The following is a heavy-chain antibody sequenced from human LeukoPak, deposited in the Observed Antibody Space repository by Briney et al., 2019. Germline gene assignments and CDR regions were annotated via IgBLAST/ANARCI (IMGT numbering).Heavy chain of an antibody. D-gene: IGHD4-23*01. V-gene: IGHV3-21*01. CDR1: GFTFSSYS. J-gene: IGHJ4*02. Sequence: GGSLRLSCAASGFTFSSYSMHWVRQAPGRGLEWVSAISSSSSFIYYADSMKGRFTISRDNAKNSLYLQMNSLRAEDTAVYYCASDPVGSVDYWGQGTLVTVSS. CDR3: ASDPVGSVDY. CDR2: ISSSSSFI.